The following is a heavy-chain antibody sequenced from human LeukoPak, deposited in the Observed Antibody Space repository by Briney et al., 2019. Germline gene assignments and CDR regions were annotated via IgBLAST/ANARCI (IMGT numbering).Heavy chain of an antibody. J-gene: IGHJ4*02. CDR1: GFTFSSYG. CDR2: IWSDGSTK. CDR3: ARDAATSVGMPHY. Sequence: GGSLRLSCVASGFTFSSYGLHWVRQAPGKGLEWVAIIWSDGSTKYYVGSVKGRFTISRDSSKSTLYLQMNSLRAEDTAVYYCARDAATSVGMPHYWGQGTVVTVSS. V-gene: IGHV3-33*01. D-gene: IGHD2-2*01.